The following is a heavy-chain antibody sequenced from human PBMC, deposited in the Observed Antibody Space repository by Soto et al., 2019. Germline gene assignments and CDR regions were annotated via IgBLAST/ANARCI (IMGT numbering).Heavy chain of an antibody. D-gene: IGHD3-3*02. V-gene: IGHV3-23*01. Sequence: EVQLLESGGGLIQPGGSLRLSCAASGFTFSSYAMNWVRQAPGKGLEWVSGISGSGGSTYYADSVKGRFTISRDNSKNALYLQMSSLRAEDTAVYYCANDFSGYDYWGQGTLVTVSS. CDR1: GFTFSSYA. J-gene: IGHJ4*02. CDR3: ANDFSGYDY. CDR2: ISGSGGST.